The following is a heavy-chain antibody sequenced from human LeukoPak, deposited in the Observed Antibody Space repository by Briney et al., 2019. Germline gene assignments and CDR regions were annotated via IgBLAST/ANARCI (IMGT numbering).Heavy chain of an antibody. CDR1: GGTFSSYA. CDR3: AREGSAYCSGGSCYSGLDP. CDR2: IIPIFGTA. Sequence: AASVKVSCKASGGTFSSYAISWVRQAPGQGLEWMGGIIPIFGTANYAQKFQGRVTITADESTSTAYMELSSLRSEDTAVYYCAREGSAYCSGGSCYSGLDPWGQGTLVTVSS. V-gene: IGHV1-69*01. D-gene: IGHD2-15*01. J-gene: IGHJ5*02.